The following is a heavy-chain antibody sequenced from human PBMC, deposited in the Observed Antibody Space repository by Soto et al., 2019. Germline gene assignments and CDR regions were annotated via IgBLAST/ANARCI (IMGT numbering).Heavy chain of an antibody. J-gene: IGHJ6*02. D-gene: IGHD2-2*01. CDR1: GYSFTSYW. CDR3: ARGYCSSTSCYYYYGMDV. CDR2: IYPGDSDT. Sequence: GESLRISCKGSGYSFTSYWIGWVRQMPGKGLEWMGIIYPGDSDTRYSPSFQGQVTISADKSISTAYLQWSSLKASDTAMYYCARGYCSSTSCYYYYGMDVWGQGTTVTVS. V-gene: IGHV5-51*01.